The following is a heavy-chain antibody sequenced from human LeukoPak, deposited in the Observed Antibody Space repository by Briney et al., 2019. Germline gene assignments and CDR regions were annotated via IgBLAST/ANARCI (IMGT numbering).Heavy chain of an antibody. V-gene: IGHV1-69*04. D-gene: IGHD5-12*01. Sequence: EASVKVSRKASGGTFSSYAISWVRQAPGQGLEWMGRIIPILGIANYAQKFQGRVTITADKSTSTAYMELSSLRSEDTAVYYCARDPPPSGYDSPSPDAFDIWGQGTMVTVSS. CDR2: IIPILGIA. CDR3: ARDPPPSGYDSPSPDAFDI. J-gene: IGHJ3*02. CDR1: GGTFSSYA.